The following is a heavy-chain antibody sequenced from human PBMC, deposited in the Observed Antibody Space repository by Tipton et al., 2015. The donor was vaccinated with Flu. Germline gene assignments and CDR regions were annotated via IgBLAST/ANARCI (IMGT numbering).Heavy chain of an antibody. D-gene: IGHD4-11*01. CDR3: ARDYSNTRFDY. Sequence: QLVQSGGGLVQPGGSLRLSCVASGLTFSSYWMSWVRQAPGKGLEWVANIKQDGSEKYYVDSVKGRFTISRDNAKNSLYLQMNSLRAEDTAVYYCARDYSNTRFDYWGQGTLVTVSS. J-gene: IGHJ4*02. V-gene: IGHV3-7*01. CDR2: IKQDGSEK. CDR1: GLTFSSYW.